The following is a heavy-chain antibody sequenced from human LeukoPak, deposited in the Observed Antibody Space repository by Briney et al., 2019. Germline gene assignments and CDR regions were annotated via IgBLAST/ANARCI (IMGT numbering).Heavy chain of an antibody. D-gene: IGHD1-26*01. J-gene: IGHJ4*02. Sequence: GGSLRLSRAASGFTFSSYAMSWVRQAPGKGLEWVSAISGSGGSTYYADSVKGRFSISRDNSKNTLYLQMNSLRAEDTAVYYCAKSTVGAGGDYWGQGTLVTVSS. CDR2: ISGSGGST. V-gene: IGHV3-23*01. CDR3: AKSTVGAGGDY. CDR1: GFTFSSYA.